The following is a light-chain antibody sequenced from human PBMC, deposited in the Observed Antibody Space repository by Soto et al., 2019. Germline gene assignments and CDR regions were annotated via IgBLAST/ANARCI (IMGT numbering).Light chain of an antibody. V-gene: IGLV2-14*01. CDR2: EVS. J-gene: IGLJ1*01. CDR3: SSYTSSNFFCI. Sequence: QSALTQPASVSGSPGQSITISCTGTSSDIGGYNYVSWYQQHPGKAPQLMIYEVSNRPSGVSNRFSGSKSGNTASLTISGLQAEDESDYYCSSYTSSNFFCIFGAGTKVTVL. CDR1: SSDIGGYNY.